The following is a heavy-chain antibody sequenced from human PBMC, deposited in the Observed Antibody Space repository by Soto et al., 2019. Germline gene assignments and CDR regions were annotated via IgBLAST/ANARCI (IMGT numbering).Heavy chain of an antibody. CDR2: ILYDGSDK. V-gene: IGHV3-30*18. Sequence: PGGSLRLSCAASGFTFSSYGMHWVRQAPGKGLEWVTGILYDGSDKYYADSVKGRFTISRENSKNTLYLQMNSLRTEDSAVYYCAKAGGGFGDFVNHWGQGTPVTVSS. J-gene: IGHJ4*02. CDR3: AKAGGGFGDFVNH. CDR1: GFTFSSYG. D-gene: IGHD3-10*01.